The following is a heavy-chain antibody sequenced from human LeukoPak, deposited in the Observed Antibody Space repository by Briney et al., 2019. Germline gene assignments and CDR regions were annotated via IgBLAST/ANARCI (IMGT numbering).Heavy chain of an antibody. CDR1: GGSFSGYY. Sequence: SETLSLTCAVYGGSFSGYYWSWIRQPPGKGLEWIGEINHSGSANYNPSLKSRVTISVDTSKNQFSLKLSSVTAADTAMYYCARLWYTSGWSDYWGQGTLVTVSS. J-gene: IGHJ4*02. CDR2: INHSGSA. D-gene: IGHD6-19*01. V-gene: IGHV4-34*01. CDR3: ARLWYTSGWSDY.